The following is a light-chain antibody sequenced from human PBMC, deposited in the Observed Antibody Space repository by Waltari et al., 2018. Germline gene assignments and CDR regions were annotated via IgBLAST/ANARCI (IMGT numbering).Light chain of an antibody. V-gene: IGKV1-9*01. CDR1: QDISNN. CDR3: QHGFGSPYS. CDR2: KSS. Sequence: DIQLTQSPSSLSASVGDRVTITCQASQDISNNLAWYQQKPGKVPKLLIYKSSTLQSGVPSRFSGSASGTDFTLTISSLQPEDFATYYCQHGFGSPYSFGQGTKVEI. J-gene: IGKJ2*03.